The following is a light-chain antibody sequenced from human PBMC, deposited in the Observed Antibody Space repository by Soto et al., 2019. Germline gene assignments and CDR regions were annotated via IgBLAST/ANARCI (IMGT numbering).Light chain of an antibody. CDR1: QTISGR. Sequence: DIQMTQSPSTLSASVGDRVTITCRASQTISGRLAWYQQRPGKAPKLLIYDASILESGVPSRFSGSGSGTEFSLSIDSLQPEDFAAYYCQQYNTYPAAFGQGTKGEI. J-gene: IGKJ1*01. V-gene: IGKV1-5*01. CDR3: QQYNTYPAA. CDR2: DAS.